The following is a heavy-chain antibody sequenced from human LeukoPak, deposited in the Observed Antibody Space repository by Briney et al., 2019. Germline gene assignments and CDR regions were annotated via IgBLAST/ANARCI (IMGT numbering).Heavy chain of an antibody. V-gene: IGHV4-39*07. Sequence: SETLSLTCPVSGGSISSISYYWGWIRQPPGKGLEWIGSIYYSGSTYYNPSLKSRVTISVDTSKNQFSLKLSSVTAADTAVYYCASSMIVESYYYYYMDVWGKGTTVTISS. D-gene: IGHD3-22*01. J-gene: IGHJ6*03. CDR3: ASSMIVESYYYYYMDV. CDR1: GGSISSISYY. CDR2: IYYSGST.